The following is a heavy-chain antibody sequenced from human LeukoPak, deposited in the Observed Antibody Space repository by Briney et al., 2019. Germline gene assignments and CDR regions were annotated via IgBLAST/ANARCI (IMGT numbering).Heavy chain of an antibody. CDR3: ARGFAGGNSAWFDP. Sequence: GGSLRLSCAASGFTFSSYWMHWVRQAPGKGLVWVSRINSDGSSTSYADSVRGRFTISRDNAKNTLYLQMNSLRAEDTAVYYCARGFAGGNSAWFDPWGQGTLVTVSS. D-gene: IGHD4-23*01. CDR2: INSDGSST. J-gene: IGHJ5*02. CDR1: GFTFSSYW. V-gene: IGHV3-74*01.